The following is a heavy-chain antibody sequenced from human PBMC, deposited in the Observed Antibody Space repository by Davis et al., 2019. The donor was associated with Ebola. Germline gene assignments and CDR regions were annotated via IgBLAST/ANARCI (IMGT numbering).Heavy chain of an antibody. D-gene: IGHD4-11*01. Sequence: GGSLRLSCAASGFTFSSYTLHWVRQAPGKGLEWVAGISYDGDNNYHADSVQGRFTIARDKSKNTLYLQMNSLRAEDTAIYYCARGECVDYIVKAFDIWGQGTKVTVSS. CDR3: ARGECVDYIVKAFDI. V-gene: IGHV3-30*04. CDR1: GFTFSSYT. CDR2: ISYDGDNN. J-gene: IGHJ3*02.